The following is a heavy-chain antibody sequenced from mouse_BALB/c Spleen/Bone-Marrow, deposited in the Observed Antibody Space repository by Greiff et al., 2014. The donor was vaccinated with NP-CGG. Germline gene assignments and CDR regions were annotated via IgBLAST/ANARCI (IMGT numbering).Heavy chain of an antibody. CDR3: ARHESYGNYLYFDV. D-gene: IGHD2-10*02. V-gene: IGHV1-62-2*01. CDR2: FYPGSGSI. Sequence: VKLMEPGAGLVKPGASVKLSCKASGYTFTEYIIHWVKQRSGQGLEWIGWFYPGSGSIKYNEKFKDKATLTADKSSSTVYMELSRLTSEDSAVYFCARHESYGNYLYFDVWGAGTTVTVSS. CDR1: GYTFTEYI. J-gene: IGHJ1*01.